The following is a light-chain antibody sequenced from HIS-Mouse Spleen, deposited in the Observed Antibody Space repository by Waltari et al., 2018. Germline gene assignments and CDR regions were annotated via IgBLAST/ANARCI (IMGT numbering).Light chain of an antibody. V-gene: IGLV2-14*03. CDR1: SSDAGGYNY. CDR3: SSYTSSSTWV. Sequence: QSALTQPASVSGSPGQSITISRTGTSSDAGGYNYVSWYQQHPGKAPKLMIYDVSNRPSGVSNRFSGSKSGNTASLTISGLQAEDEADYYCSSYTSSSTWVFGGGTKLTVL. CDR2: DVS. J-gene: IGLJ3*02.